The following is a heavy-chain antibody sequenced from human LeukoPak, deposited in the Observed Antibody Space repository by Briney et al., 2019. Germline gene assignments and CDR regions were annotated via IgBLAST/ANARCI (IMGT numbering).Heavy chain of an antibody. J-gene: IGHJ6*03. CDR1: GFTFSSYS. Sequence: GGSLRLSCAAFGFTFSSYSMNWVRQAPGKGLEWVSSISSSSSYIYYADSVKGRFTISRDNSKNTLYLQMNSLRAEDTAVYYCAKRYHDFWSGYYYYYMDVWGKGTTVTVSS. V-gene: IGHV3-21*01. D-gene: IGHD3-3*01. CDR3: AKRYHDFWSGYYYYYMDV. CDR2: ISSSSSYI.